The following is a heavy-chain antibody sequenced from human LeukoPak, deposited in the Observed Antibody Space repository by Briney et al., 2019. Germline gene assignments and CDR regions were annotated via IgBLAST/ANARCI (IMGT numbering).Heavy chain of an antibody. CDR2: ISPYNGNA. CDR3: ARDRSSSWYDFDY. V-gene: IGHV1-18*01. J-gene: IGHJ4*02. Sequence: GASVKVSCKASGYTFTNYGISWVRQAPGQGLEWMGWISPYNGNAKYAQKLQGRVTMTTDTSTTTADMELRSLRSDDTAVYYCARDRSSSWYDFDYWGQGTLVTVPS. CDR1: GYTFTNYG. D-gene: IGHD6-13*01.